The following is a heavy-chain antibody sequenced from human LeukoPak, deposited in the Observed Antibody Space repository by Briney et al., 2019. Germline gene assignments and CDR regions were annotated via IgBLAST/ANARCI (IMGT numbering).Heavy chain of an antibody. J-gene: IGHJ4*02. D-gene: IGHD6-25*01. V-gene: IGHV4-39*07. CDR1: GGSISSSSYY. CDR2: IYYSGSS. Sequence: YPSETLSLTCTVSGGSISSSSYYWGWIRQPPGKGLEWIGSIYYSGSSNYNASLRSRVAISVDTSKNQFSLKLTSVTAADTAVYYCAGRAARFFDYWGQGILVTVSS. CDR3: AGRAARFFDY.